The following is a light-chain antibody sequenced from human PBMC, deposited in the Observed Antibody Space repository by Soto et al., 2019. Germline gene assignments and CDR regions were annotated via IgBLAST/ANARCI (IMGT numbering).Light chain of an antibody. CDR1: QSISSW. Sequence: DIQMTRSPSTLSASVGYRVTITCRASQSISSWLAWYQQKPGKSPKLLIYDASSLESGVPSRFSGSGSGTEFTLTISSLQPDDFATYYYQQYNSYWTFGQGTKVDIK. CDR3: QQYNSYWT. V-gene: IGKV1-5*01. CDR2: DAS. J-gene: IGKJ1*01.